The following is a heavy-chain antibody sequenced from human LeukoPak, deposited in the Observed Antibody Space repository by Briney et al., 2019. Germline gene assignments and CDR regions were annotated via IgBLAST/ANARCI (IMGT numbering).Heavy chain of an antibody. J-gene: IGHJ4*02. Sequence: GGSLRLSCAASGFTFGNYAMNWVRQAPRGGLEWVSAISGTGGSTYYADSVKGRFTISRDNAKNALYLQMNTLRAEDTAIYSCATRPTVGGTTPTFDHWGQGTPVTVSS. CDR1: GFTFGNYA. V-gene: IGHV3-23*01. CDR2: ISGTGGST. D-gene: IGHD1-26*01. CDR3: ATRPTVGGTTPTFDH.